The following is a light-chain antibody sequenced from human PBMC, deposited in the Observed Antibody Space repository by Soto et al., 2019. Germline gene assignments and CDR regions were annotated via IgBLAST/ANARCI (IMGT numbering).Light chain of an antibody. CDR3: QQYYRFPYT. CDR1: QSISSW. Sequence: DIQMTQSPSTLSASVGARFTITCRASQSISSWLAWYQQKPGKAPKLLSYAASSLQSGVPSRCSGSGAGTDCTLTISCLQSEDFATYYCQQYYRFPYTVGQGTKVEIK. V-gene: IGKV1-5*01. CDR2: AAS. J-gene: IGKJ2*01.